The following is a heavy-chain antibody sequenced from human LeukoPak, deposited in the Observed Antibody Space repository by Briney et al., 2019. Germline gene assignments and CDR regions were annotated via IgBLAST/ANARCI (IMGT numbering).Heavy chain of an antibody. Sequence: GGSLRLSCAASGFTFISFAMHWVRQAPGKGLEWVAVISYHGSNKYYADSVRGRFTISRDNSKNTLYLQMNSLRPEDTAMYYCARGITIFSSSSIVDCRGQGTLVTVSS. CDR2: ISYHGSNK. D-gene: IGHD6-6*01. CDR1: GFTFISFA. V-gene: IGHV3-30-3*01. J-gene: IGHJ4*02. CDR3: ARGITIFSSSSIVDC.